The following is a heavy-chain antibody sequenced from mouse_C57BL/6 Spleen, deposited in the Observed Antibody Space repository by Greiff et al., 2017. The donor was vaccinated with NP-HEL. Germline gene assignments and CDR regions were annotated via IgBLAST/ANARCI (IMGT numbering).Heavy chain of an antibody. D-gene: IGHD1-1*01. Sequence: QVQLQQPGAELVKPGASVKLSCKASGYTFTSYWMHWVKQRPGQGLEWIGMIHPNSGSTNYNEKFKSKATLTVDKSSSTAYMQLSSLTSEDSAVYYCARLYGSSYDWYFDVWGTGTTVTVSS. CDR2: IHPNSGST. CDR1: GYTFTSYW. V-gene: IGHV1-64*01. CDR3: ARLYGSSYDWYFDV. J-gene: IGHJ1*03.